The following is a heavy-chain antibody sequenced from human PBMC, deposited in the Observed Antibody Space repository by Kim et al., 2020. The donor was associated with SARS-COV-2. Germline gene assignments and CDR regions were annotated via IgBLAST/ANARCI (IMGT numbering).Heavy chain of an antibody. Sequence: SETLSLTCTVSGGSISSYYWSWIRQPPGKGLEWIGYIYYSGSTNYNPSLKSRVTISVDTSKNQFSLKLSSVTAADTAVYYCARHDFWSGYRNYYYYYGMDVWGQGTTVTVSS. V-gene: IGHV4-59*08. J-gene: IGHJ6*02. D-gene: IGHD3-3*01. CDR3: ARHDFWSGYRNYYYYYGMDV. CDR1: GGSISSYY. CDR2: IYYSGST.